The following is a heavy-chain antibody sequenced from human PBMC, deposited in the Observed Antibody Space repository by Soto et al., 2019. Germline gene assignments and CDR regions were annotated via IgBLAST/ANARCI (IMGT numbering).Heavy chain of an antibody. CDR1: GGSISSYY. V-gene: IGHV4-59*08. D-gene: IGHD3-22*01. CDR3: ARHGGTTMIVRGGLLRAFDF. CDR2: IYYSGSS. J-gene: IGHJ3*01. Sequence: SETLSLTCTVSGGSISSYYWSCILQPPGKGLEWIGYIYYSGSSNYNPSLKSRVTISVDTSKNQFSLKLSCVAAGDTAVYYCARHGGTTMIVRGGLLRAFDFWGQGTMVNVSS.